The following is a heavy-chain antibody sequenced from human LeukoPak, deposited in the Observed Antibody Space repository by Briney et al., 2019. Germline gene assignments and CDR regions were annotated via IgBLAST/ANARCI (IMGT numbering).Heavy chain of an antibody. Sequence: GGSLRLSCAVSGFTFNTHSKKWVRQAPGKGLEWIAYISRGIGTIHYADSVKGRFTISRDNAKNSVYLQMNSLRAEDTAVYYCARRGPSIAAAGPGDYWGQGTLVTVSS. CDR3: ARRGPSIAAAGPGDY. CDR1: GFTFNTHS. D-gene: IGHD6-13*01. CDR2: ISRGIGTI. V-gene: IGHV3-48*01. J-gene: IGHJ4*02.